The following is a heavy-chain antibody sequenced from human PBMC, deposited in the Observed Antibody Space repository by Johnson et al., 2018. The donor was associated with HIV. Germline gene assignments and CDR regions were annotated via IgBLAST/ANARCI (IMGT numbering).Heavy chain of an antibody. V-gene: IGHV3-7*01. J-gene: IGHJ3*02. Sequence: VQLVESGGDLVQPGGSLRLSCAASGFAFSNHWMSWVRQAPGKGLEWVANIKQDGSEKYYVDSVKGRFTISRDNAKNSLYLQMNSLRAEDTAVYYCAREGPPRAFDIWGQGTMVTVSS. CDR2: IKQDGSEK. CDR3: AREGPPRAFDI. CDR1: GFAFSNHW.